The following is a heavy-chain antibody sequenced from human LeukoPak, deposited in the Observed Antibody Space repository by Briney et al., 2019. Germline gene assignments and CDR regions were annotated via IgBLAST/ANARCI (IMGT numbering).Heavy chain of an antibody. Sequence: PSQTLSLTCTVSGGSVSSGDYYWNWIRQPPGKGLEWIGYIYYSGSANYNPSLKSRVTISVDTSKNQFSLKLSSVTAADTAVHYCARSLPEVVPAARYYFDYWGQGTLVTVSS. J-gene: IGHJ4*02. CDR3: ARSLPEVVPAARYYFDY. CDR2: IYYSGSA. CDR1: GGSVSSGDYY. D-gene: IGHD2-2*01. V-gene: IGHV4-61*08.